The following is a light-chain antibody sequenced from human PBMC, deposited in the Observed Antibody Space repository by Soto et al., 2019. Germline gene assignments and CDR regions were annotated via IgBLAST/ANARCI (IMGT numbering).Light chain of an antibody. J-gene: IGLJ2*01. CDR1: VLAKKY. CDR2: KDS. Sequence: SYELTQPSSVSVSPGQTARITCSGDVLAKKYARWFQQKPGQAPVLVIYKDSERPSGIPERFSGSSSGTTVTLTISGAQVEDEADYYCYSAADNNRGVFGGGTKLT. V-gene: IGLV3-27*01. CDR3: YSAADNNRGV.